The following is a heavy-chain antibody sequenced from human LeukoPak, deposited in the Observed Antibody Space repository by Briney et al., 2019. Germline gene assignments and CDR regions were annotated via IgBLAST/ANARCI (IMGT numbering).Heavy chain of an antibody. CDR2: ISYDGSNK. D-gene: IGHD5-18*01. CDR1: GFTFSSYG. CDR3: AKEWAYSYGLFDY. V-gene: IGHV3-30*18. J-gene: IGHJ4*02. Sequence: SLRPSCAASGFTFSSYGMHWVRQAPGKGLEWVAVISYDGSNKYYADSVKGRFTISRDNSKNTLYLQMNSLRAEDTAVYYCAKEWAYSYGLFDYWGQGTLVTVSS.